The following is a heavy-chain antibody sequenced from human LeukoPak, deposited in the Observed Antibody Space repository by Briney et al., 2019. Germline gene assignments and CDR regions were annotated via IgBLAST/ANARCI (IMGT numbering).Heavy chain of an antibody. J-gene: IGHJ4*02. V-gene: IGHV4-39*01. D-gene: IGHD6-13*01. Sequence: PSETLSLTCTVSGGSISSSSYYWGWIRQPPGKGLEWIGSIYYSGNTYYNPSLKSRVTISVDTSKKQFSLKLTSVIAADTAVYFCVREYLSIWRYFDYWGQGILVTVSS. CDR1: GGSISSSSYY. CDR3: VREYLSIWRYFDY. CDR2: IYYSGNT.